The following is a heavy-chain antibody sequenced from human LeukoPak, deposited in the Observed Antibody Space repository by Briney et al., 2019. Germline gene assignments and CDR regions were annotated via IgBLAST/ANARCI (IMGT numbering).Heavy chain of an antibody. CDR2: ISGSGGST. D-gene: IGHD2-2*01. CDR3: VKARPAARTVNFDY. Sequence: PGGSLRLSCAASGFTVSSNYINWVRQAPGKGLEWVSAISGSGGSTYYADSVKGRFTISRDNSKNTLYLQMNSLRAEDTAVYYCVKARPAARTVNFDYWGQGTLVTVSS. V-gene: IGHV3-23*01. CDR1: GFTVSSNY. J-gene: IGHJ4*02.